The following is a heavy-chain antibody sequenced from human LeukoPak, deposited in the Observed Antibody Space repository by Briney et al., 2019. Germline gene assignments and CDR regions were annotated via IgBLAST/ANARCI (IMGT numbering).Heavy chain of an antibody. J-gene: IGHJ4*02. Sequence: GESLRLSYAASRFTFSNACMSRVRQAPGQGLEWVGRIKSKTDGGTTDYAAPVKGRFTISRDDSKNTLYLQMNSLKTEDTAVYYCTTGSDYWGQGTLVTVSS. CDR3: TTGSDY. CDR2: IKSKTDGGTT. CDR1: RFTFSNAC. V-gene: IGHV3-15*01.